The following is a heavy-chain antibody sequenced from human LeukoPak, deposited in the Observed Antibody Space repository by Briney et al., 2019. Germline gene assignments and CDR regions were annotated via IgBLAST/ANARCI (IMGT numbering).Heavy chain of an antibody. CDR3: ARAKPKNMVRGLIMRRESRYYFDY. J-gene: IGHJ4*02. CDR2: IYSGGST. V-gene: IGHV3-53*01. D-gene: IGHD3-10*01. CDR1: GFTFSTYG. Sequence: GGSLRLSCAASGFTFSTYGMHWVRQAPGKGLEWVSVIYSGGSTYYADSVKGRFTISRDNSKSTLYIQMNSLRAEDTAVYYCARAKPKNMVRGLIMRRESRYYFDYWGQGTLVTVSS.